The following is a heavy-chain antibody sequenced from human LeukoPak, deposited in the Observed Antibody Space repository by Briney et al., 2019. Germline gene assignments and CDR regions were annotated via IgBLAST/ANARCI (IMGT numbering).Heavy chain of an antibody. CDR2: IYTSDST. J-gene: IGHJ4*02. Sequence: GGSLRLSCAASGFTVRSNHMSWVRQAPGKGLEWVSIIYTSDSTYYAASVKGRITISRDNSKNTLYLQMNSLRAEDTAVYYCARARMSTNTYYYFDFWGQGALVTVSS. CDR3: ARARMSTNTYYYFDF. CDR1: GFTVRSNH. D-gene: IGHD1-26*01. V-gene: IGHV3-53*01.